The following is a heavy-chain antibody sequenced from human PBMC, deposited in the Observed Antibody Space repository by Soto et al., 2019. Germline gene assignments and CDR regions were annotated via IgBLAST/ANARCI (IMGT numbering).Heavy chain of an antibody. Sequence: WGSLRLSCAASGFTFISYAIIFFRHAPGKGLEWVSAISGSGGSTYYADSVKGRFTISRDNSKNTLYLQMNSLRAEDTAVYYCAKDSVLVGASDFDYWGQGTLVTVSS. J-gene: IGHJ4*02. D-gene: IGHD1-26*01. V-gene: IGHV3-23*01. CDR1: GFTFISYA. CDR2: ISGSGGST. CDR3: AKDSVLVGASDFDY.